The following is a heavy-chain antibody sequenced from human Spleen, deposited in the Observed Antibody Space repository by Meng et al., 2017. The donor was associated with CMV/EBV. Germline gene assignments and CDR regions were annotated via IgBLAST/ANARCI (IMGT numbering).Heavy chain of an antibody. CDR3: ARRGDFSVVPGSYGMGV. Sequence: GESLKISCAASGFTFRTYGMHWVRQAPGKGLEWVAFIRYDGSKRQYADSVKGRFTISRDNSDNTVYLDVNSLRAEDTAIYYCARRGDFSVVPGSYGMGVWGQGTTVTVSS. J-gene: IGHJ6*02. CDR2: IRYDGSKR. CDR1: GFTFRTYG. V-gene: IGHV3-30*02. D-gene: IGHD2-21*01.